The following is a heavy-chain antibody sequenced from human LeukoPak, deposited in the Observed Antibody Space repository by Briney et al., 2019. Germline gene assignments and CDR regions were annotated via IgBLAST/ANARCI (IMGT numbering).Heavy chain of an antibody. J-gene: IGHJ4*02. Sequence: PSEALSLTCTVSGGSITSKNYYWGWIRQSPGKGLKWIVCIHYSGSSYYNPSLKSRVFISVDTSKSQFFLRVSSVTVADTAIYYCARQQGYYDFETATAFPPYFFDSWGQGTLVTSSS. D-gene: IGHD3-3*01. CDR2: IHYSGSS. V-gene: IGHV4-39*01. CDR3: ARQQGYYDFETATAFPPYFFDS. CDR1: GGSITSKNYY.